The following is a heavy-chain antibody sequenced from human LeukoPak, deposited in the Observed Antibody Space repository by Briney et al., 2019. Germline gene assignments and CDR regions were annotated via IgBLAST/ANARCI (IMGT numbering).Heavy chain of an antibody. CDR1: GFTFSSYA. CDR3: AEEPNYYDSSGLTYYFDY. Sequence: GGSLRLSCAASGFTFSSYAMSWVRQAPGKGLEWVSAISGSGGSTYCADSVKGRFTISRDNSKNTLYLQMNSLRAEDTAVYYCAEEPNYYDSSGLTYYFDYWGQGTLVTVSS. J-gene: IGHJ4*02. V-gene: IGHV3-23*01. D-gene: IGHD3-22*01. CDR2: ISGSGGST.